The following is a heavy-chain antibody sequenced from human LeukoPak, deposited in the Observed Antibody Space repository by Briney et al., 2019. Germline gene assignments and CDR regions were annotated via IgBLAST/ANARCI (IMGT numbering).Heavy chain of an antibody. CDR1: AFSFNNYW. Sequence: HPGGSLRLSCVASAFSFNNYWMSRLRQPPGKGLEWVANIKQDGSEKHYVDSVKGRFTIFRDNTKNSLYLQMNTLTSEDTAVYYCARVWMGSFDPWGQGTLVTVSS. CDR3: ARVWMGSFDP. J-gene: IGHJ5*02. CDR2: IKQDGSEK. V-gene: IGHV3-7*01. D-gene: IGHD5-12*01.